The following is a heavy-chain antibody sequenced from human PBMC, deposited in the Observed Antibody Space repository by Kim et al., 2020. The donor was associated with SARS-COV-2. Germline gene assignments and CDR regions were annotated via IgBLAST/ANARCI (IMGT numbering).Heavy chain of an antibody. Sequence: ASVKVSCKASGYTFTSYDINWVRQATGQGLEWMGWMNPNSGNTGYAQKFQGRVTMTRNTSISTAYMELSSLRSEDTAVYYCARGNAVDYGMDVWGQGTTVTVSS. D-gene: IGHD2-15*01. CDR3: ARGNAVDYGMDV. CDR2: MNPNSGNT. J-gene: IGHJ6*02. CDR1: GYTFTSYD. V-gene: IGHV1-8*01.